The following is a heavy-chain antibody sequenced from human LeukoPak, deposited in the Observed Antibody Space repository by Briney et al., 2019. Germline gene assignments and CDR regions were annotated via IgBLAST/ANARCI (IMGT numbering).Heavy chain of an antibody. CDR2: IYHSGST. V-gene: IGHV4-38-2*02. CDR3: AKYYYASGTDY. J-gene: IGHJ4*02. Sequence: SETLSLTCTVSGYSISSGYYWGWIRQPPGKGLEWIGSIYHSGSTYYNPSLKSRVTISVDTSKNLFSLKLSSVTAADTAVYYCAKYYYASGTDYWGQGTLVTVSS. D-gene: IGHD3-10*01. CDR1: GYSISSGYY.